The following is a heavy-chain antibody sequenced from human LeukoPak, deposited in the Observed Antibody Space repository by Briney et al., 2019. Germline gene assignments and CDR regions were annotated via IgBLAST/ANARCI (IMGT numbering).Heavy chain of an antibody. J-gene: IGHJ4*02. CDR2: INHSGST. V-gene: IGHV4-34*01. D-gene: IGHD2-15*01. Sequence: SETLSLTCAVYGGSFSGYYWSWIRQPPGKGLEWIGEINHSGSTNYNPSLKSRVTISVDTSKNQFSLKLSSVTAADTAVYYCARVVSARYCSGGSCYSRDYWGQGTLVTVSS. CDR1: GGSFSGYY. CDR3: ARVVSARYCSGGSCYSRDY.